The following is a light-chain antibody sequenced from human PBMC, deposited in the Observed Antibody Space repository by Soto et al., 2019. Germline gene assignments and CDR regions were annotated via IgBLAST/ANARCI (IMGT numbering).Light chain of an antibody. V-gene: IGLV1-40*01. CDR2: GNS. Sequence: QSALTQPPSVSGAPGQRVTISCTGSSSNIGAGYDVHWYQQLPGTAPKLLIYGNSNRPSGVPDRFSGSKSGTSASLAITGLQAEDEADYYCQSYDSSLSGSRVFGTGTKDTVL. CDR3: QSYDSSLSGSRV. CDR1: SSNIGAGYD. J-gene: IGLJ1*01.